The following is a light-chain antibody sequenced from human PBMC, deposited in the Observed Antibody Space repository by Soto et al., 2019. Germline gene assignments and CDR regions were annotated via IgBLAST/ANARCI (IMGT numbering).Light chain of an antibody. J-gene: IGKJ4*01. CDR1: QSVSSNY. V-gene: IGKV3D-20*02. CDR3: QQRSNWPLT. CDR2: GAS. Sequence: IVFTQSPCTLSLSPGERATLSCRASQSVSSNYLAWYQQKPGQAPRLLIYGASTRAAGVPDRFGGSGSGTDFTLTISSLEPEDFAVYYCQQRSNWPLTFGGGTKVDIK.